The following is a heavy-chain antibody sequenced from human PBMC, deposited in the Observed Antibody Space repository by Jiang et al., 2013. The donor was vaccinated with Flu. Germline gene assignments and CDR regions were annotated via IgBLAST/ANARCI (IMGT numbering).Heavy chain of an antibody. CDR2: ISGSGRTS. Sequence: GPLRLSCAASGXTFSSYAMTWVRQAPGKGLEWVSHISGSGRTSYFADSVKGRFTISRDNSRNTLYLQMNSLRAEDTAEYYCARSDYCSGGSCYYDGVDVWGQGTTVTVSS. V-gene: IGHV3-23*01. CDR1: GXTFSSYA. D-gene: IGHD2-15*01. J-gene: IGHJ6*02. CDR3: ARSDYCSGGSCYYDGVDV.